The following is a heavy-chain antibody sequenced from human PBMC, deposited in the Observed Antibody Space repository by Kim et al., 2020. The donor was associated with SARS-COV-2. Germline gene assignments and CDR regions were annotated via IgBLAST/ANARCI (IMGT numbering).Heavy chain of an antibody. D-gene: IGHD6-6*01. CDR2: ISYDGSNK. J-gene: IGHJ4*02. V-gene: IGHV3-30*18. CDR3: AKACSSSICSDY. Sequence: GGSLRLSCAASGFTFSSYGMHWVRQAPGKGLEWVAVISYDGSNKYYADSVKGRFTISRDNSKNTLYLQMNSLRAEDTAVYYCAKACSSSICSDYWGQGTLVTVSS. CDR1: GFTFSSYG.